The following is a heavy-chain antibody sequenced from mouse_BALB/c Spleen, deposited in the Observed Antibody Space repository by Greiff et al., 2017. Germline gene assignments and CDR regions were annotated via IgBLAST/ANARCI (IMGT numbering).Heavy chain of an antibody. CDR1: GYSITSGYY. J-gene: IGHJ3*01. CDR2: ISYDGSN. V-gene: IGHV3-6*02. CDR3: ARDLDRGFAY. Sequence: EVQRVESGPGLVKPSQSLSLTCSVTGYSITSGYYWNWIRQFPGNKLEWMGYISYDGSNNYNPSLKNRISITRDTSKNQFFLKLNSVTTEDTATYYCARDLDRGFAYWGQGTLVTVSA.